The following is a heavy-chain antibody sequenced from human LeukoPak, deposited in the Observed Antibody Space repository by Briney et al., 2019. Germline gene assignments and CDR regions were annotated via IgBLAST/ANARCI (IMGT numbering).Heavy chain of an antibody. Sequence: GGSLTLSCAASGLTLSRYSMNWVRQAPGKAREWVSSISSSSSYIYYADSVRGRFTISRDNAKNSLYLQMNSLRAEDTAVYCCARELYYDSSGYYFSSYFDYWGQGTLVTVSS. CDR3: ARELYYDSSGYYFSSYFDY. CDR2: ISSSSSYI. J-gene: IGHJ4*02. D-gene: IGHD3-22*01. CDR1: GLTLSRYS. V-gene: IGHV3-21*01.